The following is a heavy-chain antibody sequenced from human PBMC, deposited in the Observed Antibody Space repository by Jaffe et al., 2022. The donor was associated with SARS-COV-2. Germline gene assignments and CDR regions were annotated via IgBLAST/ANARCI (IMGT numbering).Heavy chain of an antibody. Sequence: EVQLVESGGGLVQPGGSLRLSCEASGFTFRRYWMQWVRQAPGKGLAWVARMNSDGSDRAYAASVKGRFTVSRDNAKNTLFLQLNSLRAEDTAVYYCARDNFYDSSDDYQGDHYYFAMDVWGQGTTVTVSS. CDR1: GFTFRRYW. CDR2: MNSDGSDR. D-gene: IGHD3-22*01. J-gene: IGHJ6*02. V-gene: IGHV3-74*03. CDR3: ARDNFYDSSDDYQGDHYYFAMDV.